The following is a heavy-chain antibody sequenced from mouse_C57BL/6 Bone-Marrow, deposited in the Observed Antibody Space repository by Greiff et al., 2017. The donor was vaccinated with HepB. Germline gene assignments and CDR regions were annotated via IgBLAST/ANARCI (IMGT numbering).Heavy chain of an antibody. Sequence: EVKLQESGGDLVKPGGSLKLSCAASGFTFSSYGMSWVRQTPDKRLEWVATISSGGSYTYYPDSVKGRFTISRDNAKNTLYLQMSSLKSEDTAMYYCASRGFAYWGQATLVTVSA. V-gene: IGHV5-6*02. CDR3: ASRGFAY. CDR1: GFTFSSYG. CDR2: ISSGGSYT. J-gene: IGHJ3*01.